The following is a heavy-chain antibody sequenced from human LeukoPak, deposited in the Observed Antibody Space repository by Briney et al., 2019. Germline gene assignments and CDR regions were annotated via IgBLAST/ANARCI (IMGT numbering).Heavy chain of an antibody. CDR1: GYTFTSYG. CDR2: ISAYNGNT. CDR3: ARADSSGPNGRFDP. Sequence: GASVKVSCKASGYTFTSYGISWVRQAPGQGLEWMGWISAYNGNTNYAQKLQGRVTMTTDTSTSTAYTELRSLRSDDTAVYYCARADSSGPNGRFDPWGQGTLVTVSS. J-gene: IGHJ5*02. D-gene: IGHD6-19*01. V-gene: IGHV1-18*01.